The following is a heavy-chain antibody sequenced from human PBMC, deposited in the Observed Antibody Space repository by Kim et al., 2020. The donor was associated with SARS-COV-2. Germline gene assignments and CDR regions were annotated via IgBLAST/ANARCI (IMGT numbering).Heavy chain of an antibody. Sequence: SETLSLTCTVSGGSISSYYWSWIRQPPGKGLEWIGYIYYSGSTNYNPSLKSRVTISVDTSKNQFSLKLSSVTAADTAVYYCARAPTSAYYYGSGSAYYFDYWGQGTLVTVSS. J-gene: IGHJ4*02. V-gene: IGHV4-59*01. CDR2: IYYSGST. CDR1: GGSISSYY. D-gene: IGHD3-10*01. CDR3: ARAPTSAYYYGSGSAYYFDY.